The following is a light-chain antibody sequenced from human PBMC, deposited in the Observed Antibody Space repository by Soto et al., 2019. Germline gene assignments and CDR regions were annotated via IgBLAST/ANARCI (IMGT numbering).Light chain of an antibody. CDR1: QTISSW. Sequence: DIQMTQSPSTLPGSVGARAPITCRASQTISSWLAWYQQKPGKAPKLLIYKASTLKSGVPSRFSGSGSGTEFTLTISSLQPDDFATYYCQHYNSYSEAFGQGTKVDIK. V-gene: IGKV1-5*03. J-gene: IGKJ1*01. CDR2: KAS. CDR3: QHYNSYSEA.